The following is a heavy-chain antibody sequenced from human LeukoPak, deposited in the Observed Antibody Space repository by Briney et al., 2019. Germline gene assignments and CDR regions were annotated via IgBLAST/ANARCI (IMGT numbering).Heavy chain of an antibody. CDR3: ARGAKFLEWLLDRYYMDV. V-gene: IGHV4-34*01. J-gene: IGHJ6*03. CDR1: GGSFTSDY. Sequence: PSETLSLTCIVSGGSFTSDYWSWIRQPPGKGLEWIGEINHSGSTYYNPSLKSRVTISVDTSKNQFSLKLSSVTAADTAVYYCARGAKFLEWLLDRYYMDVWGKGTTVTVSS. CDR2: INHSGST. D-gene: IGHD3-3*01.